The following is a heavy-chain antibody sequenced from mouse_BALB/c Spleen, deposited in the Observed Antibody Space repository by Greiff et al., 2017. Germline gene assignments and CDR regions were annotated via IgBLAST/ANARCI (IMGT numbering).Heavy chain of an antibody. J-gene: IGHJ2*01. CDR2: INPSTGYT. D-gene: IGHD1-1*01. Sequence: VQLQQSGAELAKPGASVKMSCKASGYTFTSYWMHWVKQRPGQGLEWIGYINPSTGYTEYNQKFKDKATLTADKSSSTAYMQLSSLTSEDSAVYYRARWATTGGGYWGQGTTLTVSS. V-gene: IGHV1-7*01. CDR1: GYTFTSYW. CDR3: ARWATTGGGY.